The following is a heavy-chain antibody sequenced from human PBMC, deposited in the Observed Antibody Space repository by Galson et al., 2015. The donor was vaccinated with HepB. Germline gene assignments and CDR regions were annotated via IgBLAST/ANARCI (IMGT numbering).Heavy chain of an antibody. D-gene: IGHD5-24*01. CDR2: INFNSGAT. Sequence: SVKVSCKGSGDIFTGYHIHWVRQAPGQGLGWMGFINFNSGATKYAQKFQGRVTMTRDTSLRTVYMDLSRLSFDDTALYYCARGGGADGYIDYDFWGQGTLVIVSS. CDR3: ARGGGADGYIDYDF. V-gene: IGHV1-2*02. J-gene: IGHJ4*02. CDR1: GDIFTGYH.